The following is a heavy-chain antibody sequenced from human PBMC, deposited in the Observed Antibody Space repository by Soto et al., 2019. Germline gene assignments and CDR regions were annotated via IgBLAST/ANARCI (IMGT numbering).Heavy chain of an antibody. V-gene: IGHV1-69*04. D-gene: IGHD6-19*01. CDR2: IVPVLGEP. J-gene: IGHJ4*02. CDR1: GGTFYNYG. CDR3: ATTTVAGKLFDY. Sequence: GASVKVSCKASGGTFYNYGFSWMRQAPGQGLEWMGRIVPVLGEPSYAEKFQGRVTMTEDTSTDTAYMELSSLRSEDTAVYYCATTTVAGKLFDYWGQGTLVTVSS.